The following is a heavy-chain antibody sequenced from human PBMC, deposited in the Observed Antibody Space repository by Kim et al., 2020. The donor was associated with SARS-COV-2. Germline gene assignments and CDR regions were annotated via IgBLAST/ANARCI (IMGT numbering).Heavy chain of an antibody. J-gene: IGHJ4*02. V-gene: IGHV3-15*01. Sequence: GGSLRLSCAASGFTFSNAWMSWVRQAPGKGLEWVGRSKSKTDGGTTDYAAPVRGRFTISRDDSKNTLYLQMNSLKTEDTAVYYCTTEVLGGYQLLSDYWGQGTLVTVSS. CDR1: GFTFSNAW. CDR3: TTEVLGGYQLLSDY. D-gene: IGHD2-2*01. CDR2: SKSKTDGGTT.